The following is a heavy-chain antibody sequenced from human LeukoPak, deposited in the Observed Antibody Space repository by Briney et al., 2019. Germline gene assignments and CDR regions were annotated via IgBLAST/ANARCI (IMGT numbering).Heavy chain of an antibody. V-gene: IGHV1-18*04. D-gene: IGHD3-16*01. Sequence: ASVKVSCKASGYTFTGYYMHWVRQAPGQGLECMGWISAYNGNTNYAQRFQGRVTMTTDTSTSTAYMELRSLRSDDTAVHYCARVRDYGGIGEDYWGQGTLVTVSS. CDR3: ARVRDYGGIGEDY. CDR1: GYTFTGYY. J-gene: IGHJ4*02. CDR2: ISAYNGNT.